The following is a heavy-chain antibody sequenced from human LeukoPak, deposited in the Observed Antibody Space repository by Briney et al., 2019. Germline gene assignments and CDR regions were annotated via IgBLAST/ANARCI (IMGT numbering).Heavy chain of an antibody. Sequence: GASVRVSCKASGYTFTGYYMHWVRQAPGQGLEWMGWINPNSGGTNYAQKFQGWVTMTRDTSISTAYMELSRLRSDDTAVYYCARGYSGYGDAFDIWGQGTMVTVSS. CDR2: INPNSGGT. J-gene: IGHJ3*02. CDR1: GYTFTGYY. D-gene: IGHD5-12*01. V-gene: IGHV1-2*04. CDR3: ARGYSGYGDAFDI.